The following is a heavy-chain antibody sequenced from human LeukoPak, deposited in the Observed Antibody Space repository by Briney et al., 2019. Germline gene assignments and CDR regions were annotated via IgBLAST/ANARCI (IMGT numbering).Heavy chain of an antibody. CDR3: ARVIRGALRAAAFDI. Sequence: TPGGSLRLSCAASGFTFSSYSMNWVRQAPGKGLEWVSSIGSNSSYIYYADSVKGRFTISRDNAKNSLYLQMNSLRAEDTAVYYCARVIRGALRAAAFDIWGQGTMVTVSS. D-gene: IGHD3-10*01. CDR2: IGSNSSYI. V-gene: IGHV3-21*01. J-gene: IGHJ3*02. CDR1: GFTFSSYS.